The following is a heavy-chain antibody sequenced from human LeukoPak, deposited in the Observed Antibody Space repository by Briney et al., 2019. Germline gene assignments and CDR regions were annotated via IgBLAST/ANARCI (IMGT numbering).Heavy chain of an antibody. D-gene: IGHD3-22*01. CDR2: ISGSGGST. J-gene: IGHJ4*02. V-gene: IGHV3-23*01. CDR3: ANQRGLERHYYDSSGYPPDY. CDR1: GFTFSSYA. Sequence: PGGSLRLSCAASGFTFSSYAMSWVRQAPGKGLEWVSAISGSGGSTYYADSVKGRFTISRDNSKNTLYLQMNSLRAEDTAVYYCANQRGLERHYYDSSGYPPDYWGQGTLVTVSS.